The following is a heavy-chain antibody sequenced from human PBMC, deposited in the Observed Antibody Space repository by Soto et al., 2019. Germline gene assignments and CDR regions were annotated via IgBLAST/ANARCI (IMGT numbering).Heavy chain of an antibody. J-gene: IGHJ6*02. D-gene: IGHD6-13*01. CDR2: INPNSGGT. V-gene: IGHV1-2*04. CDR3: ARGGIAAADPYYYYGMDV. Sequence: ASVKVSCKASGYTFTGYYMHWVRQAPGQGLEWMGWINPNSGGTNYAQKFQGWVTMTRDTSISTAYMELSRLRSDDTAVYYCARGGIAAADPYYYYGMDVWGQGTTVTVSS. CDR1: GYTFTGYY.